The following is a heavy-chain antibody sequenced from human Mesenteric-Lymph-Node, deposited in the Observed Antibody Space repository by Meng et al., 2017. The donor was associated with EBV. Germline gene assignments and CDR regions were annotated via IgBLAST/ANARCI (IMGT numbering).Heavy chain of an antibody. Sequence: VRLGQSGGGGKKTGASMKVSCKASGYPFPGYYMHWVRQDPGRGLEWMGWINPNSGGTNYSQKFQGRVTMTTDTSTNTVYMELRSLTSDDTAVYFCARTTDYHGDGYSFFFEYWGQGTLVTVSS. CDR1: GYPFPGYY. CDR3: ARTTDYHGDGYSFFFEY. CDR2: INPNSGGT. J-gene: IGHJ4*02. D-gene: IGHD5-18*01. V-gene: IGHV1-2*02.